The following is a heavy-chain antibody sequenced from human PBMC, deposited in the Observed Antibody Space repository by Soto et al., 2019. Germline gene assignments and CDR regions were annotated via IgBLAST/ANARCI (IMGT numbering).Heavy chain of an antibody. V-gene: IGHV1-69*06. CDR2: IIPIFGTA. CDR3: ARHERSGYIALYYYYGMDV. Sequence: ASVKVSCKSSGGTFSSYAISCVRQSPGQGLEWMGGIIPIFGTANYAQKFQGRVTISADKSISTAYLQWSSLKASDTAMYYCARHERSGYIALYYYYGMDVWGQGTTVTVSS. CDR1: GGTFSSYA. D-gene: IGHD3-22*01. J-gene: IGHJ6*02.